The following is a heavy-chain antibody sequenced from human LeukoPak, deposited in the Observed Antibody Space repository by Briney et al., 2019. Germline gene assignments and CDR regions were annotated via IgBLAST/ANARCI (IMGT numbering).Heavy chain of an antibody. Sequence: SETLSLTCTVSGGSISSYYWSWIRQPPGKGLEWIGSIYYSGSTYYNPSLKSRVTISVDTSKNQFSLKLSSVTAADTAVYYCACGVGYYFDYWGQGTLVTVSS. CDR1: GGSISSYY. D-gene: IGHD3-3*01. V-gene: IGHV4-39*07. J-gene: IGHJ4*02. CDR3: ACGVGYYFDY. CDR2: IYYSGST.